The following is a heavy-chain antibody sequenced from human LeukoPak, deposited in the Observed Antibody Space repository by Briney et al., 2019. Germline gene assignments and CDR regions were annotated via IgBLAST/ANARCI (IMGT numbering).Heavy chain of an antibody. CDR3: AKDRVQEDNWNAGDY. CDR1: GFTFSSYA. D-gene: IGHD1-1*01. Sequence: GGSLRLSCAASGFTFSSYAMSWVRQAPGKGLEWVSAISGSGGSTYYADSVKGRFTISRDNSKNTLYLEMNSLRAEDTAVYYCAKDRVQEDNWNAGDYWGQATLVTVSS. CDR2: ISGSGGST. J-gene: IGHJ4*02. V-gene: IGHV3-23*01.